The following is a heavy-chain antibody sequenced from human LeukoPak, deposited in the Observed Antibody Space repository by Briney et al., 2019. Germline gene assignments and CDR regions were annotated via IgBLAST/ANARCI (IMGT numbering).Heavy chain of an antibody. J-gene: IGHJ5*02. CDR1: EYTFTGYY. CDR3: ARCDDYYGSGSYYLNNNWFDP. D-gene: IGHD3-10*01. Sequence: ASVKVSCKASEYTFTGYYMHWVRQAPGQGLEWMGWINPNSGGTNYAQKFQGRVTMTRDTSISTAYMELSRLRSDDTAVYYCARCDDYYGSGSYYLNNNWFDPWGQGTLVTVSS. CDR2: INPNSGGT. V-gene: IGHV1-2*02.